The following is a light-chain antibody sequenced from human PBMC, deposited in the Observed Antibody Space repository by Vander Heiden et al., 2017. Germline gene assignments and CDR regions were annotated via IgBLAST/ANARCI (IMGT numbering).Light chain of an antibody. CDR1: QSVRCD. Sequence: EIVMTQSPATLSVSPGERATHPRMASQSVRCDLAWYQQQRDPAPRLLIYAASTRATGPPARFGGSGSRTEFPLTISSLQSDDFAVYFCQQYSRWPLTFGPGTKVDMK. J-gene: IGKJ3*01. CDR3: QQYSRWPLT. CDR2: AAS. V-gene: IGKV3-15*01.